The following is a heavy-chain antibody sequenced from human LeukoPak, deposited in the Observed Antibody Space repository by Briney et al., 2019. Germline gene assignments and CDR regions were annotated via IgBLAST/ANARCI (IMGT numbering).Heavy chain of an antibody. CDR2: INHSGST. Sequence: SETLSLTCTVSGGSISSYYWTWIRQPPGKGLEWIGEINHSGSTNYNPSLKSRVTISVDTSKNQFSLKLSSVTAADTAVYYCARGGNSYDILTGPSTRDNWFDPWGQGTLVTVSS. CDR3: ARGGNSYDILTGPSTRDNWFDP. D-gene: IGHD3-9*01. CDR1: GGSISSYY. J-gene: IGHJ5*02. V-gene: IGHV4-34*01.